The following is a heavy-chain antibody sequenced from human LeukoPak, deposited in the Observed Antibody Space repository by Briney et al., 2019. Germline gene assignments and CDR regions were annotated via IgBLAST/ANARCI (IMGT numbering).Heavy chain of an antibody. D-gene: IGHD3-10*01. Sequence: PGRSLRLSCAASGFTFSSYGMHWVRQAPGKGLEWVSYISSSSTIYYADSVKGRFTISRDNAKNSLYLQMNSLRAEDTAVYYCAREGALPRVDNWFDPWGQGTLVTVSS. CDR1: GFTFSSYG. CDR2: ISSSSTI. V-gene: IGHV3-48*04. CDR3: AREGALPRVDNWFDP. J-gene: IGHJ5*02.